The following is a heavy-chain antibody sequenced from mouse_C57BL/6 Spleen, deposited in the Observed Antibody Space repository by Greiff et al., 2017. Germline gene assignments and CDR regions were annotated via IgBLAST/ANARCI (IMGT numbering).Heavy chain of an antibody. Sequence: VQLQQSGAELVRPGASVKLSCTASGFNIKDDYMHWVKQRPEQGLEWIGWIDPENGDTEYASKFQGKATITADTSSNTAYLQLSSLTSEDTAVYYGTGSNYGNYLDYWGQGTTLTVSS. D-gene: IGHD2-1*01. J-gene: IGHJ2*01. V-gene: IGHV14-4*01. CDR2: IDPENGDT. CDR3: TGSNYGNYLDY. CDR1: GFNIKDDY.